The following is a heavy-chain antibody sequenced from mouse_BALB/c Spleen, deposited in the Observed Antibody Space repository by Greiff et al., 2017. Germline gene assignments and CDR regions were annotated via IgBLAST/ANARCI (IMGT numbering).Heavy chain of an antibody. CDR2: INPSTGYT. Sequence: QVQLQQSGADLAKPGASVKMSCKASGYTFTSYWMHWVNQRPGQGLEWIGYINPSTGYTEYNQKFKDKATLTADKSSSTAYMQLSSLTSEDSAVYYCARGSSAYYFDYWGQGTTLTVSS. V-gene: IGHV1-7*01. D-gene: IGHD1-1*01. CDR1: GYTFTSYW. J-gene: IGHJ2*01. CDR3: ARGSSAYYFDY.